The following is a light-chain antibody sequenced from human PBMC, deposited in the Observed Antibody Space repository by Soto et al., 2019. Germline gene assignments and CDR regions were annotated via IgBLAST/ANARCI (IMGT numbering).Light chain of an antibody. CDR3: AAWDGSQVV. Sequence: QSVLTQPPSASGTPGQRVTISCSKSGSNVVANAVNWYQHLPGTAPKLLIYRDNQRPSGVPDRFSGSESGTAASLVISGLQSEDEADYFCAAWDGSQVVFGGGTKLTVL. V-gene: IGLV1-44*01. CDR2: RDN. J-gene: IGLJ2*01. CDR1: GSNVVANA.